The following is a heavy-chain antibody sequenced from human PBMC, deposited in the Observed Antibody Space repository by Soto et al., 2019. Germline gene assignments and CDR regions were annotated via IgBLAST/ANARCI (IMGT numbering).Heavy chain of an antibody. V-gene: IGHV4-59*01. CDR2: IYYSGST. Sequence: PSETLSLTCTVSGGSISSYYWSWIRQPPGKGLEWIGYIYYSGSTNYNPSLKSRVTISVDTSKNQFSLKLSSVTAADTAVYYCAAVFGELQPAWFDPWGKGTLVTVSS. CDR3: AAVFGELQPAWFDP. CDR1: GGSISSYY. J-gene: IGHJ5*02. D-gene: IGHD3-10*02.